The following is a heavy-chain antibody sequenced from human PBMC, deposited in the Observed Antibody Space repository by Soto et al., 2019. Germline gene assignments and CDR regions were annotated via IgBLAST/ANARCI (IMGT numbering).Heavy chain of an antibody. Sequence: EVQLVQSGAEVKKPVESLKISCKGSGYSFTNYWIGWVRQVPGKGLEWMGIIYPGDSDTRYSPSFQGQVTISADKSISTAYLQWSSLKASDTAMYYCARLHYGDLRGGRGMDVWGQGTTVTVSS. CDR3: ARLHYGDLRGGRGMDV. V-gene: IGHV5-51*01. J-gene: IGHJ6*02. D-gene: IGHD4-17*01. CDR1: GYSFTNYW. CDR2: IYPGDSDT.